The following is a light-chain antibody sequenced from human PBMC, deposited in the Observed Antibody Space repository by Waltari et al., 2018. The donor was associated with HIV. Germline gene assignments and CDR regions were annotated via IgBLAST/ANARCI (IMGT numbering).Light chain of an antibody. Sequence: IVLTQSPATLSLSPGERATLPCRASQSVSIYLAWYQQKPGPPPRLLIYDASNRATAIPARFSGSGSGTDFTLTISSLEPEDFAVYYCQQRSRWPPAYTFGQGTKLEIK. J-gene: IGKJ2*01. CDR3: QQRSRWPPAYT. CDR1: QSVSIY. CDR2: DAS. V-gene: IGKV3-11*01.